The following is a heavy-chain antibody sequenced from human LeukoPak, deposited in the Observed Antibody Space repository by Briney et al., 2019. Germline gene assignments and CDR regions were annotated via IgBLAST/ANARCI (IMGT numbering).Heavy chain of an antibody. CDR2: ISSSGSTF. V-gene: IGHV3-48*03. CDR1: GFAFSNYE. Sequence: GGSLRLSCAASGFAFSNYEMNWVRQAPGKGLEWVSYISSSGSTFYYADSVKGRFTISRDNAKNSLYLQMNSLRAEDTAVYYCARIKSSGYYYGLDYWGQGTLVTVSA. J-gene: IGHJ4*02. CDR3: ARIKSSGYYYGLDY. D-gene: IGHD3-22*01.